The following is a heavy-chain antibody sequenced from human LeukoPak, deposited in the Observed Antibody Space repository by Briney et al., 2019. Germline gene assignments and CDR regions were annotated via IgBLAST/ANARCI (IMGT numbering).Heavy chain of an antibody. CDR3: ARVNHPYGMDV. D-gene: IGHD1-14*01. V-gene: IGHV3-11*06. CDR1: GFTFSDYY. CDR2: ISSSSRYT. J-gene: IGHJ6*02. Sequence: GGSLRLSCAASGFTFSDYYMSWIRQARGKGLEWVSYISSSSRYTNYADSVKGRFTISRDNAKNSLYLQMNSLRAEDAAVYYCARVNHPYGMDVWGQGTTVTVSS.